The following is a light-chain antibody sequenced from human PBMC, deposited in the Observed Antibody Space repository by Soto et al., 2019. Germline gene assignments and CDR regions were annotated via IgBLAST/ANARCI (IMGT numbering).Light chain of an antibody. V-gene: IGLV2-14*03. CDR3: NSYTSSSTYV. CDR2: DVA. CDR1: SSDVGGYNY. J-gene: IGLJ1*01. Sequence: QSVLTQPASVSGSPGQSITISCTGNSSDVGGYNYVSWYQHHPGKAPKLMIYDVANRPSGVSNRFSGSKSGNTASLTISGLQAEDEADYYCNSYTSSSTYVFGTGTKVTVL.